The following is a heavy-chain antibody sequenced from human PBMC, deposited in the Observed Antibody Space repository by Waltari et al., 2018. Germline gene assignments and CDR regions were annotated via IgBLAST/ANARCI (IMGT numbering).Heavy chain of an antibody. CDR2: IYYSGST. Sequence: QVQLQESGPGLVKPSETLSLTCTVSGGSISSYYWSWIRQPPGKGLEWIGYIYYSGSTNYNPSLKSRVTISVDTSKNQFSLKLSSVTAADTAVYYCARAEGYYYYMDVWGKGTTVTVSS. V-gene: IGHV4-59*01. CDR3: ARAEGYYYYMDV. J-gene: IGHJ6*03. CDR1: GGSISSYY.